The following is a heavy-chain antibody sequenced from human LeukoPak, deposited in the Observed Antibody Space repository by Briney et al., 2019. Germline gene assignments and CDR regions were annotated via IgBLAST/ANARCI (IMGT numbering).Heavy chain of an antibody. CDR3: ARGHRGLRLRGPPLNAFDI. CDR2: INHSGST. Sequence: PSETLSLTCAVYGGSFSGYYWSWIRQPPGKGLEWIGEINHSGSTNYNPSLKSRVTISVDTSKNQFSLKLSSVTAADTAVYYCARGHRGLRLRGPPLNAFDIWGQGTMVTVSS. V-gene: IGHV4-34*01. D-gene: IGHD4-17*01. CDR1: GGSFSGYY. J-gene: IGHJ3*02.